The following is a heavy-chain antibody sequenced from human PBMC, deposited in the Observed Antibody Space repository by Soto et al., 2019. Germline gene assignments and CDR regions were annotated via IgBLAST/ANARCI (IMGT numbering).Heavy chain of an antibody. D-gene: IGHD3-3*01. J-gene: IGHJ6*02. CDR2: INPSGGST. V-gene: IGHV1-46*01. Sequence: RASVKVSCKASGYTFTSYYMHWVRQAPGQGLEWMGIINPSGGSTSYAQKFQGRVTMTRDTSKSTVYMELSSLRSEDTAVYYCARVEGITIFGVVNPLDVWGQGTKVKVPS. CDR1: GYTFTSYY. CDR3: ARVEGITIFGVVNPLDV.